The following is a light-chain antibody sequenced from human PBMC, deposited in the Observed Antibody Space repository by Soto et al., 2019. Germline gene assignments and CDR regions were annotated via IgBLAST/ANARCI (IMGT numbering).Light chain of an antibody. Sequence: DIQMTQSPSSLSASVGDRVTITCRASQSISTYLNWYQQKPGKAPKLLIYAASSVQSGVPSRFSGSGSGTDFTLTISSLQPEDFATYYCQQSYNKKTFGQGTKVDIK. V-gene: IGKV1-39*01. J-gene: IGKJ1*01. CDR3: QQSYNKKT. CDR2: AAS. CDR1: QSISTY.